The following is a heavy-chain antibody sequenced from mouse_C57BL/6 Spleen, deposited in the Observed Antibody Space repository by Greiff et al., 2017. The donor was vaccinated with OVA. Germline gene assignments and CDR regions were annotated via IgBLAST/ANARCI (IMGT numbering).Heavy chain of an antibody. CDR1: GFTFSSYA. Sequence: EVKVVESGGGLVKPGGSLKLSCAASGFTFSSYAMSWVRQTPEKRLEWVATISDGGSYTYYPDNVKGRFTISRDNAKNNLYLQMSHLKSEDTAMYYCARETDGNYESYYAMDYWGQGTSVTVSS. J-gene: IGHJ4*01. V-gene: IGHV5-4*01. CDR2: ISDGGSYT. CDR3: ARETDGNYESYYAMDY. D-gene: IGHD2-1*01.